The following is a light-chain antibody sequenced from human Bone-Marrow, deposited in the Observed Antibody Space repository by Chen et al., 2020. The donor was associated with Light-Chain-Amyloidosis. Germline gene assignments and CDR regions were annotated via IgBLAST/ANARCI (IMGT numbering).Light chain of an antibody. CDR2: KAS. Sequence: DIRMTQSPSTLSASVGDRVTITCRASQSIVDWLAWYQQKPGKAPNLLITKASNLQSGVPSRFSGGGSGREFSLTISNLQPDDFAIYYCQQYKTFSFTFGQGTKLEVQ. CDR1: QSIVDW. V-gene: IGKV1-5*03. J-gene: IGKJ2*01. CDR3: QQYKTFSFT.